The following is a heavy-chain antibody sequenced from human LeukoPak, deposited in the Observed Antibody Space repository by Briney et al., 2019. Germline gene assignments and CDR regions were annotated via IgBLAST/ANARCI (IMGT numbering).Heavy chain of an antibody. CDR2: IYPGDSDT. J-gene: IGHJ6*03. D-gene: IGHD3-10*01. Sequence: GESLKISCKGSGYTFTSYWIAWVRQMPGQGLEWMGIIYPGDSDTTYSPSFQGRVTISADKSINTAYLQWSSLTASDTAMYYCARLVGYGSGYMDVWGKGTTVTVSS. CDR1: GYTFTSYW. V-gene: IGHV5-51*01. CDR3: ARLVGYGSGYMDV.